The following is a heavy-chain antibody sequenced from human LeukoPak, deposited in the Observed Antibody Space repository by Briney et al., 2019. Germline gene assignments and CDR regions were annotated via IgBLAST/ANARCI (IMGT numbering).Heavy chain of an antibody. CDR1: GGSFSGYY. CDR3: ATSWYSSSWQN. V-gene: IGHV4-34*01. Sequence: SETLSLTCAVYGGSFSGYYWSWIRQPPGKGLEWIGEINHSGSTNYNPSLKSRVTISVGTSKNQFSLKLSSVTAADTAVYYCATSWYSSSWQNWGQGTLVTVSS. J-gene: IGHJ4*02. D-gene: IGHD6-13*01. CDR2: INHSGST.